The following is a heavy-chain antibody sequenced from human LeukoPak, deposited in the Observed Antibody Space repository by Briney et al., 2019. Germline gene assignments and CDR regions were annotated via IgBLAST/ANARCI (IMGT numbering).Heavy chain of an antibody. CDR3: ARHHLGGAPWFDP. V-gene: IGHV4-59*08. Sequence: SETLSLTCTVSGGSINSYYWSWIRQPPGKGLEWIGYIFYNGVTNYNPSLKSRVTISVDTSKNQLSLKLTSVTAADTAVYSCARHHLGGAPWFDPWGQATLVTVSS. CDR1: GGSINSYY. CDR2: IFYNGVT. D-gene: IGHD1-26*01. J-gene: IGHJ5*02.